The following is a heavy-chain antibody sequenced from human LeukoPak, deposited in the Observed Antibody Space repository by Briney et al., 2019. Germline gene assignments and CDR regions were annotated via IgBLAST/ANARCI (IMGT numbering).Heavy chain of an antibody. V-gene: IGHV3-30-3*01. CDR3: ARAYGSGSYSGYYYYGMDV. CDR2: ISYDGSNK. Sequence: PGGSLRLSCAASGFTLSSYAMHWVRQAPGKGLEWVAVISYDGSNKYYADSVKGRFTISRDNSKNTLYLQMNSLRAEDTAVYYCARAYGSGSYSGYYYYGMDVWGQGTTVTVSS. CDR1: GFTLSSYA. D-gene: IGHD3-10*01. J-gene: IGHJ6*02.